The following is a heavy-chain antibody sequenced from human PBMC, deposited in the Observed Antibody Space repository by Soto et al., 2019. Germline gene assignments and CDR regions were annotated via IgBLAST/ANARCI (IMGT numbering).Heavy chain of an antibody. J-gene: IGHJ3*01. V-gene: IGHV1-8*01. CDR1: GYSFTSYD. CDR3: ARYPFTLSCSDGCCSYDDLDV. D-gene: IGHD2-15*01. CDR2: MNPNSGNT. Sequence: QVQVVQSGAEVKKPGASVKVSCKASGYSFTSYDVNWVRQATGQGLEWMGWMNPNSGNTVYAQKFQGRVTMTRDTSISTAYMELTGLTSEDTAVYYCARYPFTLSCSDGCCSYDDLDVWGQWTMVTVSS.